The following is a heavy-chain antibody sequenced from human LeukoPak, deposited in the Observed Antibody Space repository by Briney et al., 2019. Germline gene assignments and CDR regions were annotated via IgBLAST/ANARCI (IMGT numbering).Heavy chain of an antibody. CDR2: MSSSSSYI. Sequence: GGSLRLSCAASGFTFSSYEMNWVRQAPGKGLEWVSPMSSSSSYIYYADSVKGRFTISRDNAKNSLYLQMNSLRAEDTAVYYCARDVEYYDILTGYYQKSGYFDYWGQGTLVTVSS. V-gene: IGHV3-21*01. D-gene: IGHD3-9*01. CDR3: ARDVEYYDILTGYYQKSGYFDY. CDR1: GFTFSSYE. J-gene: IGHJ4*02.